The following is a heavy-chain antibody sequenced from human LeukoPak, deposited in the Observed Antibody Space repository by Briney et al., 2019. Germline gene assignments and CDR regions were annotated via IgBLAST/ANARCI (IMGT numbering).Heavy chain of an antibody. J-gene: IGHJ3*02. Sequence: SETLSLTCAVSGFSISSGYYWGWIRKPPGKGLEWIGSFYHSGNTYYNPSLKSRVTISVDTSKNHFSLKLSSVTAADTTVYYCAREVGIATTRDAFDIWGQGTMVTVSS. CDR2: FYHSGNT. CDR1: GFSISSGYY. D-gene: IGHD1-1*01. CDR3: AREVGIATTRDAFDI. V-gene: IGHV4-38-2*02.